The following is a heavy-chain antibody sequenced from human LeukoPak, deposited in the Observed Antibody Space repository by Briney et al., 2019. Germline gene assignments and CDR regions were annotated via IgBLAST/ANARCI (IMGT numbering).Heavy chain of an antibody. V-gene: IGHV3-66*01. Sequence: GGSLRLSCAATGFTVSNNYMSWVRQAPGRGLEWVSVIYSGGSTYYADSVKGRFTISRDNSKNTLYLQMNSLRAEDTAVYYCARGIEVGSGYMDVWGKGTTVTISS. CDR1: GFTVSNNY. D-gene: IGHD3-22*01. J-gene: IGHJ6*03. CDR2: IYSGGST. CDR3: ARGIEVGSGYMDV.